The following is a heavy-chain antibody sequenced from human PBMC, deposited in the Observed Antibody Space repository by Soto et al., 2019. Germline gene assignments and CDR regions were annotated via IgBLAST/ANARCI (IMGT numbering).Heavy chain of an antibody. D-gene: IGHD6-13*01. CDR2: IWYDGSNK. J-gene: IGHJ3*02. V-gene: IGHV3-33*01. CDR1: GFTFSSYG. CDR3: ARDPNSSSWSDAFDI. Sequence: GGSLRLSCAASGFTFSSYGMHWVRQAPGKGLEWVAVIWYDGSNKYYADSVKGRFTISRDNSKNTLYLQMNSLRAEDTAVYYCARDPNSSSWSDAFDIWGQGTMVTVSS.